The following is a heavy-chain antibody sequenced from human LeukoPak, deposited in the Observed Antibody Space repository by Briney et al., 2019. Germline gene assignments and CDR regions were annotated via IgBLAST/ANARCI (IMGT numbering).Heavy chain of an antibody. V-gene: IGHV1-69*05. CDR1: GGTFSSYA. CDR3: ASGYSSSFDSDY. D-gene: IGHD6-6*01. Sequence: SVKVSCKASGGTFSSYAISWVRQAPGQGLEWVGRIIPIFGTANYAQKFQGRVTITTGESTSTAYMELSSLRSEDTAVYYCASGYSSSFDSDYWGQGTLVTVSS. J-gene: IGHJ4*02. CDR2: IIPIFGTA.